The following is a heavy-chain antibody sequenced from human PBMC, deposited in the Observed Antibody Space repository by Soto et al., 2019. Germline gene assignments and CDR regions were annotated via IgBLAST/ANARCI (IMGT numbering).Heavy chain of an antibody. CDR1: GFTFSDYA. D-gene: IGHD1-26*01. J-gene: IGHJ4*02. V-gene: IGHV3-48*02. Sequence: GGSLRLSCVASGFTFSDYAMNWVRQAPGKGLEWVSWFGITGKSGDYADSVKGRFTISRDNARNSVHLQMNSLRDEDTAVYFCAKEGSPKVSRWDDYWGQGTLVTVSS. CDR3: AKEGSPKVSRWDDY. CDR2: FGITGKSG.